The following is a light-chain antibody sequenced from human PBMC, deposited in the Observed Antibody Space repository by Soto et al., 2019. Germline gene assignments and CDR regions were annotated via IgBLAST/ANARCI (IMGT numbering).Light chain of an antibody. Sequence: EIALTQSPGTLSLSPGERATLSCRASQSVGSRFLAWYQQKPGQAPRLPIYDASNRATGIPARFSGSGSGTDFTLTISSLEPEDFAVYYCQQRSNWPRITFGQGTRLEIK. CDR2: DAS. J-gene: IGKJ5*01. CDR1: QSVGSRF. CDR3: QQRSNWPRIT. V-gene: IGKV3-11*01.